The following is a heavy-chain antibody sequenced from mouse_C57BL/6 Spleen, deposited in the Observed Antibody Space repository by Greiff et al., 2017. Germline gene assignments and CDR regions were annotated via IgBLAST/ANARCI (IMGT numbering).Heavy chain of an antibody. J-gene: IGHJ3*01. V-gene: IGHV5-9*01. CDR2: ISGGGGNT. CDR3: ASVHYYGSSSGAY. D-gene: IGHD1-1*01. Sequence: DVKLVESGGGLVKPGGSLKLSCAASGFTFSSYTMSWVRQTPEKRLEWVATISGGGGNTYYPDSVKGRFTISRDNAKNTLYLQMSSLRSEDTALYYCASVHYYGSSSGAYWGQGTLVTVSA. CDR1: GFTFSSYT.